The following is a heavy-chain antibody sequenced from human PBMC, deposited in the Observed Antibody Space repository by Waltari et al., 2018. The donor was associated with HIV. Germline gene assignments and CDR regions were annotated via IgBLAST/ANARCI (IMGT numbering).Heavy chain of an antibody. J-gene: IGHJ4*02. V-gene: IGHV3-9*01. D-gene: IGHD6-13*01. Sequence: EVQLVESGGGLVHPGRSLRLSCAASGFNFDSSAMHWVREAPVKGLGLGVGCKWTGGATGYSASVEGRFTVTRDNAKNFVDLQMNSLRRDDSALYDCVKGNGWVLQGNGGQGTRVTVSP. CDR3: VKGNGWVLQGN. CDR2: CKWTGGAT. CDR1: GFNFDSSA.